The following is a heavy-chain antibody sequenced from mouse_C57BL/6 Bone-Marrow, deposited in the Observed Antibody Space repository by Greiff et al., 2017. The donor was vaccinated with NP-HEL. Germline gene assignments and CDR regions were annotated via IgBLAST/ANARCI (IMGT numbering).Heavy chain of an antibody. V-gene: IGHV1-76*01. Sequence: VQLVESGAELVRPGASVKLSCKASGYTFTDYYINWVKQRPGQGLEWIARIYPGSGNTYYNEKFKGKATLTAEKSSSTAYMQLSSLTSEDSAVYFCARPGYYGSSDGFAYWGQGTLVTVSA. D-gene: IGHD1-1*01. CDR2: IYPGSGNT. CDR3: ARPGYYGSSDGFAY. J-gene: IGHJ3*01. CDR1: GYTFTDYY.